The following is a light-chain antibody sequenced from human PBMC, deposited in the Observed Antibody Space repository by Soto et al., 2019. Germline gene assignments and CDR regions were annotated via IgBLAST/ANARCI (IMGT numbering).Light chain of an antibody. J-gene: IGKJ3*01. V-gene: IGKV3-15*01. CDR2: GAS. Sequence: EIVLTQSPATLSASPGEGATLSCRASQNIGINLAWYQQKAGQAPNLLIYGASTRASGFPPRFSVSGSGTHFTLTISSLQSEDFAIYYCQPYYNWPFSFGPGTTVDFK. CDR1: QNIGIN. CDR3: QPYYNWPFS.